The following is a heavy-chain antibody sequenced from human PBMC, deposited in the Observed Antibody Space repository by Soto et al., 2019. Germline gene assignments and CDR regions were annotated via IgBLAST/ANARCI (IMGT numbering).Heavy chain of an antibody. CDR3: AKVRLTDYLRYAPQH. J-gene: IGHJ3*01. D-gene: IGHD2-8*01. CDR2: ISPNGDST. Sequence: EVQLLESGGGLVQPGGSLRLACAASGFTFNNYAMNWVRQAPGRGLEWVPIISPNGDSTYYADSVKGRFTISRDNSQNTVFLQMNSLRAEDTAIYFCAKVRLTDYLRYAPQHWGQGTLVTVSS. V-gene: IGHV3-23*01. CDR1: GFTFNNYA.